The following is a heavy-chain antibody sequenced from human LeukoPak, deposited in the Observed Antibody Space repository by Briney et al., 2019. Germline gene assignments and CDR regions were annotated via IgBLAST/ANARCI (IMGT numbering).Heavy chain of an antibody. D-gene: IGHD3-3*01. CDR1: GYTFTSYY. J-gene: IGHJ6*03. Sequence: ASVKISCKASGYTFTSYYIHWVRQAPGQGLEWMGILNPSGGSTSYAQKFQGRVTMTRDTSTSTVYMELSSLRSDDTAVYYCTRATLFGVVVHYYYMDVWGKGTTVTVCS. V-gene: IGHV1-46*03. CDR2: LNPSGGST. CDR3: TRATLFGVVVHYYYMDV.